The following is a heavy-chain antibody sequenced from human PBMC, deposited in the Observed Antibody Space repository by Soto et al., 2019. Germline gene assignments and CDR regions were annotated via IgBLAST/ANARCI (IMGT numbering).Heavy chain of an antibody. CDR1: GCTYTNYL. CDR3: GTAFEY. CDR2: INLDGSGT. V-gene: IGHV3-74*01. J-gene: IGHJ4*02. Sequence: GGSLRLSCAASGCTYTNYLMHWVRQVPGKGLVWVSRINLDGSGTSYADSVKGRFTISRDNAKNTLYLQMNSLRAEDSAVYYCGTAFEYWGQGTLVTVSS.